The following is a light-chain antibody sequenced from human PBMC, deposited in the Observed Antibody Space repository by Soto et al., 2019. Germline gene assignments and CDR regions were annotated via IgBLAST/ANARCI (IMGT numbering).Light chain of an antibody. J-gene: IGKJ2*01. CDR2: GAS. Sequence: EIVLTQSPATRSLSPGERATLSCRASQSVSSSYLAWYQQKPGQAPRLLIYGASTRATGIPDRFSGSGSGTDFTLTISRLEPADFAVYYCQQFSSSVYTFGQGTKLDIK. CDR1: QSVSSSY. CDR3: QQFSSSVYT. V-gene: IGKV3-20*01.